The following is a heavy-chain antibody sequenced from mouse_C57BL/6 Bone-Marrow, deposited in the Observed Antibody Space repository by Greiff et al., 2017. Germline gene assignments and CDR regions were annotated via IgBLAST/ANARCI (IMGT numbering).Heavy chain of an antibody. V-gene: IGHV1-50*01. CDR3: AREDGGDGYYYFDY. CDR2: IDPSDSYT. Sequence: QVQLQQPGAELVKPGASVKLSCKASGYTFTSYWMQWVKQRPGQGLEWIGEIDPSDSYTNYNQKFKGKATLTVDTYSCTDYMQLSSLTSENSAVYYCAREDGGDGYYYFDYWGQGTTLTVSS. D-gene: IGHD2-3*01. CDR1: GYTFTSYW. J-gene: IGHJ2*01.